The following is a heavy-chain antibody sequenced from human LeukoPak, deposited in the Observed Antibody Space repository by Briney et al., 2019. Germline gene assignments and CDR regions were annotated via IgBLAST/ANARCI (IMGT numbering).Heavy chain of an antibody. J-gene: IGHJ4*02. CDR3: ARDGAAAGTALDY. CDR1: GGTFSSHA. Sequence: ASVKVSCKASGGTFSSHAISWVRQAPGQGLEWMGGIIPIFGTANYAQKFQGRVTITTDESTSTAYMELSSLRSEDTAVYYCARDGAAAGTALDYWGQGTLVTVSS. D-gene: IGHD6-13*01. V-gene: IGHV1-69*05. CDR2: IIPIFGTA.